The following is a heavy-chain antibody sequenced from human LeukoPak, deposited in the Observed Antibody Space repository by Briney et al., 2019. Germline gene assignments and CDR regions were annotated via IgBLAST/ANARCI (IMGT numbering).Heavy chain of an antibody. CDR2: IIPIFGTA. D-gene: IGHD4-11*01. J-gene: IGHJ6*03. Sequence: GASVKVSCKASGGTFSSYAISWVRQAPGQGLEWMGGIIPIFGTANYAQKFQGRVTITTDESTSTAYMELSSLRSEDTAVYYCARADYSTSYNYYMDVWGKGTTVTVFS. CDR1: GGTFSSYA. CDR3: ARADYSTSYNYYMDV. V-gene: IGHV1-69*05.